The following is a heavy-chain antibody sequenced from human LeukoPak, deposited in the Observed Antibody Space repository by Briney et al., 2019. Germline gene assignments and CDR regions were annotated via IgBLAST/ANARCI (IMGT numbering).Heavy chain of an antibody. CDR3: ASVIAARGGWFDP. Sequence: APVKGSCKASGYTFSSYGISRGRQAPGQRLEWMGWISAYNGNTNYAQKLQGRVTMTTDTSTSTAYMELRSLRSDDTAVYYCASVIAARGGWFDPWGQGTLVTVSS. CDR2: ISAYNGNT. CDR1: GYTFSSYG. V-gene: IGHV1-18*01. D-gene: IGHD6-6*01. J-gene: IGHJ5*02.